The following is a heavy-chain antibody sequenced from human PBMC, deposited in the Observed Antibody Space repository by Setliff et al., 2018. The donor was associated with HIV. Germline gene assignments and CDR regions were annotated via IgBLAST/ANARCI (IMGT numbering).Heavy chain of an antibody. CDR3: AKGVAGLQYYYYYMDV. D-gene: IGHD6-19*01. CDR2: IYYSGST. CDR1: GYSISGGGYY. Sequence: SETLSLTCAVSGYSISGGGYYWGWIRQPPGKGLEWIGSIYYSGSTYYNPSLETRVTISVDTSKNQFSLKLSSVTAADTAVYYCAKGVAGLQYYYYYMDVWGKGTTVTVSS. J-gene: IGHJ6*03. V-gene: IGHV4-39*07.